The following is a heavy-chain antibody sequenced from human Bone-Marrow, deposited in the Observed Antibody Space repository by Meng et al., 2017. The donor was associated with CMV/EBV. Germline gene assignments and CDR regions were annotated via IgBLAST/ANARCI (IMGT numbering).Heavy chain of an antibody. Sequence: VRVGQAGAEVKKPGSSVKVPCKASGGTFSSYAISWMRQAPGPGLEWMGGIIPTFGTENYAQKFQGRVTITADESTSTAYMELSSLRSEDTAVYYCARDPPPAWGQGTLVTVSS. CDR3: ARDPPPA. V-gene: IGHV1-69*01. CDR2: IIPTFGTE. CDR1: GGTFSSYA. J-gene: IGHJ5*02.